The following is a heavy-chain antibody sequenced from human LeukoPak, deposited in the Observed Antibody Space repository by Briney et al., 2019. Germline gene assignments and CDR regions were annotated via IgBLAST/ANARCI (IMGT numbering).Heavy chain of an antibody. Sequence: SGGSLRLSCAASGFTVHSNYMSWVRQAPGKGLEWVSVIDRSGVTHYADSVKGRFTISRDNSKNVLYLQMNSLRAEDTGMYYCAKDYRAHPLRPNWLDPWGQGTLVTVSS. J-gene: IGHJ5*02. CDR2: IDRSGVT. V-gene: IGHV3-53*01. D-gene: IGHD1-26*01. CDR3: AKDYRAHPLRPNWLDP. CDR1: GFTVHSNY.